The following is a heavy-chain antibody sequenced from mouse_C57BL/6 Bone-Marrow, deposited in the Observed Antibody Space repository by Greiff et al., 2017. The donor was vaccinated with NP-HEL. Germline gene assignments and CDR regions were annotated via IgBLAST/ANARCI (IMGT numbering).Heavy chain of an antibody. CDR3: ARQGYDGLDY. CDR2: ISSGGSYT. CDR1: GFTFSSYG. V-gene: IGHV5-6*02. D-gene: IGHD2-14*01. J-gene: IGHJ2*01. Sequence: DVMLVESGGDLVKPGGSLKLSCAASGFTFSSYGMSWVRQTPDKRLEWVATISSGGSYTYYPDSVKGRFTISSDNAKNTLYLQMSSLKSEDTAMYYCARQGYDGLDYWGQGTTLTVSS.